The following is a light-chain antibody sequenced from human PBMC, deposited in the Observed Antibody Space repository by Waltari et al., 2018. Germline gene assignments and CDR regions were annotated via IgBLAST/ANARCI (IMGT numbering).Light chain of an antibody. CDR3: QQYYSAVT. V-gene: IGKV4-1*01. J-gene: IGKJ4*01. Sequence: DIVMTQSPDSLAVSLRERSTIHCKSSQNILHTTNNLNYLAWYQQKPGQPPKLLIYWASIRQFGVPARFSGGGSGTDFTLTIASLQAEDVAIYYCQQYYSAVTFGGGTKVEIK. CDR2: WAS. CDR1: QNILHTTNNLNY.